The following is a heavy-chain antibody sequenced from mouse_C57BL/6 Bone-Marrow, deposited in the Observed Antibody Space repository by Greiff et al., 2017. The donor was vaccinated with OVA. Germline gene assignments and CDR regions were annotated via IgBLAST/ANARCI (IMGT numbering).Heavy chain of an antibody. CDR3: ARTIYYSLYFDY. D-gene: IGHD1-1*01. CDR2: FYWDVDK. V-gene: IGHV8-12*01. Sequence: QVTLKESGPGILQSSQTLSLTCSFSGFSLSTSGMGLSWIRQPSVKGLEWLAPFYWDVDKRFNPSLKSRLTISKDTSRNQVFLQITSVDTADTATYYCARTIYYSLYFDYWGQGTTLTVSS. J-gene: IGHJ2*01. CDR1: GFSLSTSGMG.